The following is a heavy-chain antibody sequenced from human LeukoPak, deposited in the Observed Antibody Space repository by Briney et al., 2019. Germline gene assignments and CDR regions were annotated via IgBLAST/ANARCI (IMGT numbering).Heavy chain of an antibody. D-gene: IGHD1-26*01. CDR1: GGAFSSYA. Sequence: GSSVKVSCKASGGAFSSYAISWVRQAPGQGLEWMGGIIPIFGTANYAQKFQGRVTITADKSTSTAYMELSSLRSEDTAVYYCARGREIVGPNTPPYYYYYMDVWGKGTTVTISS. CDR2: IIPIFGTA. J-gene: IGHJ6*03. V-gene: IGHV1-69*06. CDR3: ARGREIVGPNTPPYYYYYMDV.